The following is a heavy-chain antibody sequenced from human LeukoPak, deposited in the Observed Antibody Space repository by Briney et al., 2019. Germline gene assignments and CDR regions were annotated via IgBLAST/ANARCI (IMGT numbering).Heavy chain of an antibody. CDR3: ARDRPLGSYYGSGSPYYFDY. CDR1: GYTFTSYG. D-gene: IGHD3-10*01. J-gene: IGHJ4*02. CDR2: ISAYSGNT. V-gene: IGHV1-18*01. Sequence: ASVKVSCKASGYTFTSYGISWVRQAPGQGLEWMGWISAYSGNTNYAQKLQGRVTMTTDTSTSTAYMELRSLRSDDTAVYYCARDRPLGSYYGSGSPYYFDYWGQGTLVTVSS.